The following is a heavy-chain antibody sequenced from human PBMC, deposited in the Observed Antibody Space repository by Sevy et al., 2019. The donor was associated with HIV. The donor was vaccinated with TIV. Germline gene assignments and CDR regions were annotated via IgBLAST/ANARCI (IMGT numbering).Heavy chain of an antibody. CDR3: ARRYYDGSGYYLSRDAFDI. V-gene: IGHV3-7*01. CDR2: IKQDGSEK. D-gene: IGHD3-22*01. CDR1: GFTFSSYW. J-gene: IGHJ3*02. Sequence: GGSLRLSCAASGFTFSSYWMSWVRQAPGKGLEWVANIKQDGSEKYYVDSVKGRFTISRDNAKNSLYLQMNSLRAEDTAVYYCARRYYDGSGYYLSRDAFDIWGQGTMVTVSS.